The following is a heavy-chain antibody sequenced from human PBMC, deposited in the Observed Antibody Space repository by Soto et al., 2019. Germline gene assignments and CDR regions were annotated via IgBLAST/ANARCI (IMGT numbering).Heavy chain of an antibody. Sequence: PGGSLSLSWAASGLTFDDYAMHWVRQAPGKGLEWVSGISWNSGSIGYADSVKGRFTISRDNAKNSLYLQMNSLRAEDTALYYCEKGHSSGWSGGDYGGQGTV. V-gene: IGHV3-9*01. CDR2: ISWNSGSI. CDR1: GLTFDDYA. D-gene: IGHD6-19*01. J-gene: IGHJ4*02. CDR3: EKGHSSGWSGGDY.